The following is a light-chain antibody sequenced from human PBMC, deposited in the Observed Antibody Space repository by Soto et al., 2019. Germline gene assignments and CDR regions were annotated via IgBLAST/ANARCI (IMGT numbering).Light chain of an antibody. CDR2: GAS. Sequence: EIVLTQSPGTLSLSPGERATLSCRASQTGFSTYLAWFQQKPGQAPRLLIYGASIRAAGIPDRFSGSGAGTDFTLTINRQEPEDFAVYYCHQYGNSPWTLGQGTKVEIK. CDR1: QTGFSTY. J-gene: IGKJ1*01. V-gene: IGKV3-20*01. CDR3: HQYGNSPWT.